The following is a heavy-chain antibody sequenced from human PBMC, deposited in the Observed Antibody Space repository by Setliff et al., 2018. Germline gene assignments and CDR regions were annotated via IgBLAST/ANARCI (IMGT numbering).Heavy chain of an antibody. CDR3: ARSRYTSRWYEMSAMDV. D-gene: IGHD6-13*01. Sequence: PGGSLRLSCATSGFTFSSYAMSWVRQAPGKGLEWVSAMSASGTSTYHADSVKGRFTISGDNSKNTLYLQMNSLRAEDTAVYYCARSRYTSRWYEMSAMDVWGKGTTVTVSS. CDR2: MSASGTST. CDR1: GFTFSSYA. J-gene: IGHJ6*03. V-gene: IGHV3-23*01.